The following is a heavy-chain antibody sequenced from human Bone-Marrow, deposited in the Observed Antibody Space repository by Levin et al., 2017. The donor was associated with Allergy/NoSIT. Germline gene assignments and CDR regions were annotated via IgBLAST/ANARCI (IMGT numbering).Heavy chain of an antibody. V-gene: IGHV3-30-3*01. J-gene: IGHJ6*02. CDR1: GFTFSNYA. CDR3: ARDLGHSGYYYGMDV. CDR2: ISYDGSNK. Sequence: GESLKISCAASGFTFSNYAMHWVRQAPGKGLEWVAVISYDGSNKYYADSVKGRFTISRDNSKNTLYLQMNSLRAEDTAVYYCARDLGHSGYYYGMDVWGQGTTVTVSS. D-gene: IGHD2-15*01.